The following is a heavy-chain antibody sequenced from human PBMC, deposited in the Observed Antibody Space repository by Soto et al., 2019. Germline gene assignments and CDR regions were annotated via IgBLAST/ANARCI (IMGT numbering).Heavy chain of an antibody. CDR1: EFTFISYW. D-gene: IGHD5-18*01. J-gene: IGHJ6*02. V-gene: IGHV3-7*01. CDR2: IKPDGSEK. CDR3: ARLDTTLVHYGMDV. Sequence: PGGSLRLSCAASEFTFISYWMSWVRQAPGKGLEWVAKIKPDGSEKYYVDSVKGRFTISRDNSKNSLYLQMDSLRAEDTAVYYCARLDTTLVHYGMDVWGQGTTVTVSS.